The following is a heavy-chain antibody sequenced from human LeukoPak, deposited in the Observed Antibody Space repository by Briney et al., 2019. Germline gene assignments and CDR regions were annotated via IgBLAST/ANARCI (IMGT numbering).Heavy chain of an antibody. CDR1: GFTFSSYA. CDR2: IRGSGGST. Sequence: GGSLRLSCAASGFTFSSYAMSWVRQAPGKGLEWVSAIRGSGGSTYYADSVKGRFTISRDNSKNTLYLQMNSLRAEDTAVYYCAKYSYYDFWSGYFDYWGQGTLVTVSS. D-gene: IGHD3-3*01. J-gene: IGHJ4*02. CDR3: AKYSYYDFWSGYFDY. V-gene: IGHV3-23*01.